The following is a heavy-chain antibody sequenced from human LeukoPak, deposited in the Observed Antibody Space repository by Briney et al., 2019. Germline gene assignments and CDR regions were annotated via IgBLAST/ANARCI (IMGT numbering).Heavy chain of an antibody. D-gene: IGHD2-15*01. CDR2: MNPNSGNT. Sequence: GASVKVFCKASGYTFTSYDINWVRQATGQGLELMGWMNPNSGNTGYAQKFQGRVTMTRNTSISTAYMELSSLRSEDTAVYYCARRAGYCSGGSCYPAHLVDMDVWGKGTTVTVSS. CDR1: GYTFTSYD. J-gene: IGHJ6*03. V-gene: IGHV1-8*01. CDR3: ARRAGYCSGGSCYPAHLVDMDV.